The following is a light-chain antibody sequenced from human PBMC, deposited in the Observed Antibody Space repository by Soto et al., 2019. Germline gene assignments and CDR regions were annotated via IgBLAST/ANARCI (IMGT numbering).Light chain of an antibody. CDR1: SSDGGGYNY. Sequence: VLTQPASVSGSPGQSITISCTGTSSDGGGYNYVSWYQQHPGKAPQFMIYDVSNRPPGVSNRFSGSQSGNTASLTISGLQAEDEADYYCCSYTTSNTRQIVFGTGTKVTVL. J-gene: IGLJ1*01. CDR3: CSYTTSNTRQIV. V-gene: IGLV2-14*01. CDR2: DVS.